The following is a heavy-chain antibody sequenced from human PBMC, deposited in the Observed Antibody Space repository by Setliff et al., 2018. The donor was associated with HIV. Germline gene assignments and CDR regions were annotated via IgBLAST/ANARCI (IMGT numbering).Heavy chain of an antibody. CDR2: INWNGDST. V-gene: IGHV3-20*04. Sequence: GGSLRLSCAASGFIFDDYGMNWVRQAPGKGLEWVSGINWNGDSTGYVVSVKGRFTISRDNAKNSLYLQMKSLRVEDTGVYFCARGWRDGYTFLDSWGQGTL. CDR1: GFIFDDYG. CDR3: ARGWRDGYTFLDS. D-gene: IGHD6-25*01. J-gene: IGHJ4*02.